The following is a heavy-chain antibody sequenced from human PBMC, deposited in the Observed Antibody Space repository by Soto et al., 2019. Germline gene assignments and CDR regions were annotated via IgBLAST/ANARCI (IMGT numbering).Heavy chain of an antibody. CDR2: MNPNSGNT. Sequence: QVRLVQSGAEVKKPGASVKVSCKASGYTFTSYDINWVRQATGQGLEYLGWMNPNSGNTAYVQKFQGRVTMTWDTSITTAYMELSSLRSEDTAVYFCARGIKYGAYSRWFAPWGQGTLVTVSS. CDR1: GYTFTSYD. J-gene: IGHJ5*02. CDR3: ARGIKYGAYSRWFAP. D-gene: IGHD4-17*01. V-gene: IGHV1-8*01.